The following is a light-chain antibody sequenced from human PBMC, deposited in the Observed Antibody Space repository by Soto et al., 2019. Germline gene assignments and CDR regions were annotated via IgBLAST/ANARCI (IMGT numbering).Light chain of an antibody. J-gene: IGKJ1*01. CDR1: QSVSSN. V-gene: IGKV3-15*01. CDR3: QQYNTWPKT. Sequence: EIVMTQSPATLSVSPGERATLSCRASQSVSSNLAWYQQKPGQAPRLLISGVSTRATGIPARFSGSGSGTEFTLTISSLQSEDFAVYYCQQYNTWPKTFGQGTQVEIK. CDR2: GVS.